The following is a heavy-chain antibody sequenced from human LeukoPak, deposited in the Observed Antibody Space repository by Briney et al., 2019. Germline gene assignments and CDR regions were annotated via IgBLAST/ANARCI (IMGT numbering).Heavy chain of an antibody. D-gene: IGHD6-19*01. CDR3: AKIDRGYSSGWSGFDR. CDR2: IYYSGTT. CDR1: GGSISSYY. V-gene: IGHV4-59*01. J-gene: IGHJ5*02. Sequence: QASETLSLTCTVSGGSISSYYWSWIRQPPGKGLEGIGYIYYSGTTNYNPSLKSRVTISVDTSKNQFSLKLSSVTAADTAVYYCAKIDRGYSSGWSGFDRWGQGTLVTVSS.